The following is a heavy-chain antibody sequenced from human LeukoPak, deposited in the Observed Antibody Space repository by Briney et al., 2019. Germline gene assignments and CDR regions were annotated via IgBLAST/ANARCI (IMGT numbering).Heavy chain of an antibody. CDR1: GLTFSSYA. CDR3: ARGMGHYYYYGMDV. V-gene: IGHV3-30*01. Sequence: GGSLRLSCAASGLTFSSYAMHWVRQAPGKGLEWVAVISYDGSTKYYADSVKGRFTISRDNSKNTLYLQMNSLRAEDTAVYFCARGMGHYYYYGMDVWGQGTTVTVSS. CDR2: ISYDGSTK. D-gene: IGHD5-24*01. J-gene: IGHJ6*02.